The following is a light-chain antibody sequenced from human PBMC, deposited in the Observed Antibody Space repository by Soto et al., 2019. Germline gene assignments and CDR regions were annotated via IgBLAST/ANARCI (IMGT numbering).Light chain of an antibody. CDR3: SSFTSRSTFNYV. CDR1: SSDVGAYNY. CDR2: EVR. Sequence: QSALTQPASVSGSPGQSITISCTGTSSDVGAYNYVSWYQQYPGTAPKVMIYEVRSRPSGVSHRFSGSKSGNTASLTISGLQPEDEADYYCSSFTSRSTFNYVFGTGTKLTVL. V-gene: IGLV2-14*01. J-gene: IGLJ1*01.